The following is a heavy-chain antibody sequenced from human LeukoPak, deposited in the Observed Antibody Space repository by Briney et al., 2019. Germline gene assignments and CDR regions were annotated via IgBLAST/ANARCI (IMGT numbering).Heavy chain of an antibody. CDR3: ARILNSSRLFGY. V-gene: IGHV3-21*01. J-gene: IGHJ4*02. Sequence: GGSLRLSCAASGFTFSSYSMNWVRQAPGKGLEWVSSISSSSSYIYYADSVKGRFTISRDNAKNSLYLQMNSLRAEDTAVYYCARILNSSRLFGYWGQGTLVTVSS. CDR2: ISSSSSYI. CDR1: GFTFSSYS. D-gene: IGHD6-13*01.